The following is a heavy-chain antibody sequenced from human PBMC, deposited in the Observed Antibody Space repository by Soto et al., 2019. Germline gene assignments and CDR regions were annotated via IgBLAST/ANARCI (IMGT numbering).Heavy chain of an antibody. J-gene: IGHJ5*02. D-gene: IGHD3-9*01. CDR2: IYYSGST. CDR1: GGSISSYY. Sequence: SETLSLTCTVSGGSISSYYWSWTRQPPGKGLEWIGYIYYSGSTNYNPSLKSRVTISVDTSKNQFSLKLSSVTAADTAVYYCASSTYYDILTGYHGRHGWFDPWGQGTLVTVSS. V-gene: IGHV4-59*01. CDR3: ASSTYYDILTGYHGRHGWFDP.